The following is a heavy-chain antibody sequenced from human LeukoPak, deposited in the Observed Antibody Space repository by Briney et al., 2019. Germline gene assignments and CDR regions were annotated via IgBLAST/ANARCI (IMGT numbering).Heavy chain of an antibody. Sequence: PEGSLRLSCAASGFTFSSYWMSWVRQAPGQGLEWVANIKQDGSEKYYVDSVKGRFTISRDNAKNSLYLQMNSLRAEDTAVYYCARHRYGDYVGYWGQGTLVTVSS. J-gene: IGHJ4*02. CDR2: IKQDGSEK. CDR1: GFTFSSYW. D-gene: IGHD4-17*01. CDR3: ARHRYGDYVGY. V-gene: IGHV3-7*01.